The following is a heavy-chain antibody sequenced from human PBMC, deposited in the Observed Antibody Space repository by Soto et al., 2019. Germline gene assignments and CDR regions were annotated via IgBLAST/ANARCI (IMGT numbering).Heavy chain of an antibody. D-gene: IGHD3-10*01. CDR1: GGTFSSYA. Sequence: QVQLVQSGAEVKKPGSSVKVSCKASGGTFSSYAISWVRQAPGQGLEWMGGIIPIFGTANYAQKFQGRVTXXAXEXKSTAYMELSSLRSEDTAVYYCARGAIRGYYYGMDVWGQGTTVTVSS. J-gene: IGHJ6*02. V-gene: IGHV1-69*12. CDR2: IIPIFGTA. CDR3: ARGAIRGYYYGMDV.